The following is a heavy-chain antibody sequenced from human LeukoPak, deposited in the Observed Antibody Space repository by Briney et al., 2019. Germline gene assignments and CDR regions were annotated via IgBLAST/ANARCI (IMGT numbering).Heavy chain of an antibody. Sequence: PGRSLRLSCAASGFTFSSYAMHWVRQAPGKGLEWVAVISYDGSNKYYADSVKGRFTISRDNAKNTLYLQMNSLRVEDTAVYYCARDLSFDYDNSGYSSWFDPWGQGTLVTVSS. J-gene: IGHJ5*02. CDR1: GFTFSSYA. D-gene: IGHD3-22*01. CDR3: ARDLSFDYDNSGYSSWFDP. V-gene: IGHV3-30-3*01. CDR2: ISYDGSNK.